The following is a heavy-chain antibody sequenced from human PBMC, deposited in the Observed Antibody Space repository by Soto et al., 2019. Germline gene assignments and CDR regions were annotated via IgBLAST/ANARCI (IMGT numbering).Heavy chain of an antibody. CDR3: ARDTIPIVATSKRQTNWFDP. V-gene: IGHV1-69*06. D-gene: IGHD5-12*01. Sequence: SSVKVSCKASGGTFSSYAISWLRQAPGQGLEWMGGIIPIFGTANYAQKFQGRVTITADKSTSTAYMELSSLRSEDTAVYYCARDTIPIVATSKRQTNWFDPWG. CDR1: GGTFSSYA. J-gene: IGHJ5*02. CDR2: IIPIFGTA.